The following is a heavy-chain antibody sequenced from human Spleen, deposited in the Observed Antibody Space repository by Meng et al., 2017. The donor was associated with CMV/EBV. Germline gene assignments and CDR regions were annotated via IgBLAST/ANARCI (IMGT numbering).Heavy chain of an antibody. J-gene: IGHJ6*02. CDR2: IYYSGST. CDR1: GGSISSSSYY. Sequence: SETLSLTCTVSGGSISSSSYYWGWIRQPPGKGLEWIGSIYYSGSTYYNPSLKSRVTISVDTSKNQFSLKLSSVTAADTAVYYCARGGSSSSLGRLYYYYGMYVWGQGTTVTVSS. CDR3: ARGGSSSSLGRLYYYYGMYV. D-gene: IGHD6-6*01. V-gene: IGHV4-39*07.